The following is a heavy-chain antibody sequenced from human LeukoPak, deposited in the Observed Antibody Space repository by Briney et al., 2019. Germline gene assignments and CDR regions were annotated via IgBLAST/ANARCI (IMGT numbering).Heavy chain of an antibody. CDR2: LGTAGDT. D-gene: IGHD1-1*01. Sequence: GGSLRLSCAASGFTFSSYAMHWVRQPAGEGLEWVSALGTAGDTFYPGSVKGRFSISRDNAKKSLFLQMNSLRVEDTAIYYCARQSTPHGNFDYWGQGTLVTVSS. CDR3: ARQSTPHGNFDY. CDR1: GFTFSSYA. V-gene: IGHV3-13*01. J-gene: IGHJ4*02.